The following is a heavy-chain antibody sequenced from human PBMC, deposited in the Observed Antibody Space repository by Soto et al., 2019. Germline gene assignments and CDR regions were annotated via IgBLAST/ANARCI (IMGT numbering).Heavy chain of an antibody. CDR3: ARGRGLYYYGSGSYSPFDY. Sequence: QVQLQQWGAGLLKPSETLSLTCAVYGGSFSGYYWSWIRQPPGKGLEWIGEINHSGSTNYNPSLKSRVTISVDTSKNQFSLKRSSVTAADTAVYYCARGRGLYYYGSGSYSPFDYWGQGTLVTVSS. J-gene: IGHJ4*02. V-gene: IGHV4-34*01. CDR2: INHSGST. D-gene: IGHD3-10*01. CDR1: GGSFSGYY.